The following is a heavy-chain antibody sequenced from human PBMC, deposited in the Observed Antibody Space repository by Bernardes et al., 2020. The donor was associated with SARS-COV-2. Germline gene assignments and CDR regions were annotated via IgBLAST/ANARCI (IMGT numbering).Heavy chain of an antibody. J-gene: IGHJ5*02. CDR2: INSDGSRT. D-gene: IGHD1-1*01. V-gene: IGHV3-74*01. CDR3: TRDPSGTSPA. Sequence: GGSLRLFCAASGFSFNTYWIHWVRQVPGKGLVWVSHINSDGSRTNYADSVKGRFTIFRDNAKNTLYLQMNSLRAEDTAVYYCTRDPSGTSPAWGQGTLVTVSS. CDR1: GFSFNTYW.